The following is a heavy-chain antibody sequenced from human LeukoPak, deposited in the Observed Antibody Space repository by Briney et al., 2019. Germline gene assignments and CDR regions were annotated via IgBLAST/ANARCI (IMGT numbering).Heavy chain of an antibody. CDR2: INPNSGGT. Sequence: ASVKVSCKDSGYTFTGYYMHWVRQAPGQGLEWMGWINPNSGGTNYAQKFQGRVTMTRDTSISTAYMELSRLRSDDTAVYYCARADIVVVPAAITLWGQGTLVTVSS. CDR3: ARADIVVVPAAITL. J-gene: IGHJ4*02. V-gene: IGHV1-2*02. D-gene: IGHD2-2*01. CDR1: GYTFTGYY.